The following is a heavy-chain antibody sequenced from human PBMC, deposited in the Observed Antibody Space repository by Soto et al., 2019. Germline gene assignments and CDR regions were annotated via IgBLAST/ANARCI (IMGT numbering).Heavy chain of an antibody. Sequence: ASVKVSCKASGYTFTGYYMHWVRQAPGQGLEWMGWINPNSGGTNYAQKFQGWVTMTRDTSISTAYMELSRLRSDDTAVYYCAREKHSSGYDYYYYYGMDVCGQGTSVTVSS. D-gene: IGHD6-19*01. CDR2: INPNSGGT. CDR3: AREKHSSGYDYYYYYGMDV. J-gene: IGHJ6*02. V-gene: IGHV1-2*04. CDR1: GYTFTGYY.